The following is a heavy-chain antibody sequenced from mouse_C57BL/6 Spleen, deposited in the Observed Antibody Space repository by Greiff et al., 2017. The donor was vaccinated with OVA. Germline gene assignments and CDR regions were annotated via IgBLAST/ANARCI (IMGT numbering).Heavy chain of an antibody. Sequence: QVQLQQPGAELVRPGSSVKLSCKASGYTFTSYWMHWVKQRPIQGLEWIGNIDPSDSETHYNQKFKDKATLTVDKSSSTAYMQLSSLTSEDSAVYYCARELTETSLAYWGQGTLVTVSA. V-gene: IGHV1-52*01. J-gene: IGHJ3*01. CDR1: GYTFTSYW. CDR3: ARELTETSLAY. D-gene: IGHD4-1*01. CDR2: IDPSDSET.